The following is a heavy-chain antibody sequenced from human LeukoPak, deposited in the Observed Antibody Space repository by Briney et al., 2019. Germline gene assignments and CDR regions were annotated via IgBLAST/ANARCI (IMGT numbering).Heavy chain of an antibody. D-gene: IGHD4-17*01. Sequence: GGSLRLSCAASGFTFSSYSMNWVRQAPGKGLEWVSYISSSSSTIYYADSVKGRFTISRDNAKNSLYLQMNSRRDEDTAVYYCARGVTTVIAFLMWGKGRMLPVS. CDR1: GFTFSSYS. CDR2: ISSSSSTI. J-gene: IGHJ3*02. CDR3: ARGVTTVIAFLM. V-gene: IGHV3-48*02.